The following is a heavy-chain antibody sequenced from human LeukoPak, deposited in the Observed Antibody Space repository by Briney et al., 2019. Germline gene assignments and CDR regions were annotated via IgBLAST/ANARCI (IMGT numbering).Heavy chain of an antibody. CDR3: ARPVTAGTYYFDY. Sequence: GGSLRLSCAASGFTVSSNYMSWVRQAPGKGLEWVSVIYSGGSTYYADSVKGRFTISRDNSKNTLYLQMNSLRAEDTAVYYCARPVTAGTYYFDYWGQGTLVTVSS. J-gene: IGHJ4*02. V-gene: IGHV3-53*01. D-gene: IGHD2-21*02. CDR1: GFTVSSNY. CDR2: IYSGGST.